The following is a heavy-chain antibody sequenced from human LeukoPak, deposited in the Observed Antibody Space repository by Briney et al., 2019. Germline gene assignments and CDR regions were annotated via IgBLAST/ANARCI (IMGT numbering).Heavy chain of an antibody. Sequence: GESLKICCKGSGYSFTSYWISWVRQMPGKGLEWMGRIDPSDSYTNYSPSFQGHVTISADKSISTAYLQWSSLKASDTAMYYCARQVPYSSGWAYYLDYWGQGTLVTVSS. CDR1: GYSFTSYW. D-gene: IGHD6-19*01. CDR2: IDPSDSYT. J-gene: IGHJ4*02. CDR3: ARQVPYSSGWAYYLDY. V-gene: IGHV5-10-1*01.